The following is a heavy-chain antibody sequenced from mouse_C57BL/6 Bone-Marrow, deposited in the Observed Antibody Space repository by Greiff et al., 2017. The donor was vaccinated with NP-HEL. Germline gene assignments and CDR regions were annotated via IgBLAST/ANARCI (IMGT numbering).Heavy chain of an antibody. CDR3: ARSSSPYYFDY. J-gene: IGHJ2*01. Sequence: QVHVKQPGAELVRPGSSVKLSCKASGYTFTSYWMDWVKQRPGQGLEWIGNIYPSDSETHYNQKFKDKATLTVDKSSSTAYMQLSSLTSEDSAVYYCARSSSPYYFDYWGQGTTLTVSS. D-gene: IGHD1-3*01. CDR1: GYTFTSYW. CDR2: IYPSDSET. V-gene: IGHV1-61*01.